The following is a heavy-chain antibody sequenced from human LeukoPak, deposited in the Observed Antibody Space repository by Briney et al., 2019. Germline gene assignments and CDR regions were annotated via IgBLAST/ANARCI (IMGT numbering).Heavy chain of an antibody. Sequence: PGRSLRLSCAASGFTLSSYAMHWVRHPPGKGLGWVAVISYDGSKKYYADSVKGRFTISRDNSKNTMYLQMSSVRAEDTAVYYCARASGFYFDYWGQGTLVTVS. CDR2: ISYDGSKK. CDR3: ARASGFYFDY. J-gene: IGHJ4*02. CDR1: GFTLSSYA. D-gene: IGHD6-25*01. V-gene: IGHV3-30*15.